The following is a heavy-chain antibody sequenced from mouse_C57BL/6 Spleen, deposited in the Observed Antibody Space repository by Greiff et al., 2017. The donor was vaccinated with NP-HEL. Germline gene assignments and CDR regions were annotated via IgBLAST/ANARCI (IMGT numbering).Heavy chain of an antibody. D-gene: IGHD5-5*01. Sequence: VHLVESGPELVKPGASVKLSCKASGYTFTSYDINWVKQRPGQGLEWIGWIYPRDGSTKYNEKFKGKATLTVDTSSSTAYMELHSLTSEDSAVYFCARRDYPVYFDYWGQGTTLTVSS. V-gene: IGHV1-85*01. J-gene: IGHJ2*01. CDR2: IYPRDGST. CDR3: ARRDYPVYFDY. CDR1: GYTFTSYD.